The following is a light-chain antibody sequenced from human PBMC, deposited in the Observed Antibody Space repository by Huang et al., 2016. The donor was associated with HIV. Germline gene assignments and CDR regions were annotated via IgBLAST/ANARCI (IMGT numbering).Light chain of an antibody. J-gene: IGKJ2*01. V-gene: IGKV2-24*01. CDR3: AQATQSPFT. CDR2: VVS. Sequence: LTQRPHSPLVALGQVASISCRSSQSLVHIDDGTTYLSWLHQKPGRPPRLLIYVVSNRCSWVPGRISASGADTELTLTSSRVHSEDEGFYCCAQATQSPFTFGQGTKLEI. CDR1: QSLVHIDDGTTY.